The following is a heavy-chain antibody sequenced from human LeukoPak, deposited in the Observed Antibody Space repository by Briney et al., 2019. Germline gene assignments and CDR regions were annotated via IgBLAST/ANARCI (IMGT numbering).Heavy chain of an antibody. Sequence: GGSLRLSCAASGFTFSTYTMNWVRQAPGKGLEWVSSISSRSSYIYYADSVKGRFTISRDNAKNSLYLQMNSLRAEDTAVYYCARDHRGGYDYWGQGNLVTVSS. V-gene: IGHV3-21*01. D-gene: IGHD5-12*01. J-gene: IGHJ4*02. CDR2: ISSRSSYI. CDR3: ARDHRGGYDY. CDR1: GFTFSTYT.